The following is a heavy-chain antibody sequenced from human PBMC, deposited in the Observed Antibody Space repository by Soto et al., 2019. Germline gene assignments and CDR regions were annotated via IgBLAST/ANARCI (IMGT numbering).Heavy chain of an antibody. CDR1: GYTFTNYW. Sequence: GESLKISCKGSGYTFTNYWIGWVRQMPGKGLEWMGITYPGDSDTKYNPSFQGQVTISADKSITTTYLQWSSLKASDTAIYYCAASIFYYGMDVWGQGTTVTVSS. J-gene: IGHJ6*02. CDR3: AASIFYYGMDV. V-gene: IGHV5-51*01. CDR2: TYPGDSDT.